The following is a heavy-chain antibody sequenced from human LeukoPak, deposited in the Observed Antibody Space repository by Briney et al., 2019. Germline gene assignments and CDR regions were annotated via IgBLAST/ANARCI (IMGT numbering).Heavy chain of an antibody. J-gene: IGHJ5*02. V-gene: IGHV7-4-1*02. CDR3: AREGGYTYGGVS. D-gene: IGHD5-18*01. CDR2: INTATGSP. CDR1: GYSFTYFA. Sequence: ASVKVSCKASGYSFTYFAMNWVRQAPGQGLEWMGWINTATGSPTYAQVFTGRFVFSLDASVASAYLEISNLKPEDSAVYYCAREGGYTYGGVSWGQGTLVIVSS.